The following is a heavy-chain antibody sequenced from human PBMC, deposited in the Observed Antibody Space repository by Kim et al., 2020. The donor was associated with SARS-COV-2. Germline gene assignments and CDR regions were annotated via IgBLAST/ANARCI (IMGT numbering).Heavy chain of an antibody. CDR3: AKDGTYGDYEWLDY. Sequence: GGSLRLSCAASGFTFSSYAMSWVRQAPGKGLEWVSAISGSGGSTYYADSVKGRFTISRDNSKNMLYLQMNSLRAEDTAVYYCAKDGTYGDYEWLDYWGQGTLVTVSS. CDR1: GFTFSSYA. CDR2: ISGSGGST. D-gene: IGHD4-17*01. J-gene: IGHJ4*02. V-gene: IGHV3-23*01.